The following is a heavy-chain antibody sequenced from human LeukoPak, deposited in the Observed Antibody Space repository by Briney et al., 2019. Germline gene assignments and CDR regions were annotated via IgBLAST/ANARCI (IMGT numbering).Heavy chain of an antibody. J-gene: IGHJ4*02. V-gene: IGHV3-23*01. Sequence: GGSLRLSCAASGFTFNSYAMSWVRQAPGKGLEWVSGISGSGGSTYYADSVKGRFTISRDNSKNTLYLQMNSLRAEDTAVYYCAKDQVVPAAEADYWGQGTLVTVSS. CDR3: AKDQVVPAAEADY. CDR2: ISGSGGST. CDR1: GFTFNSYA. D-gene: IGHD2-2*01.